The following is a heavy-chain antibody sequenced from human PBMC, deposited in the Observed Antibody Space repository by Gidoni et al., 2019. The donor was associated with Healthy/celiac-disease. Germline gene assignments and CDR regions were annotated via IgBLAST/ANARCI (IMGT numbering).Heavy chain of an antibody. J-gene: IGHJ4*02. CDR1: GFTFSNAW. V-gene: IGHV3-15*01. CDR2: IKSKTDGGTT. Sequence: EVQLVESGGGLVKPGGSLRLSCAASGFTFSNAWMSWVRQAPGKGLEWVGRIKSKTDGGTTDYAAPVKGRFTISRDDSKNTLYLQMNSLKTEDTAVYYCTTDYDFWIGYYDYWGQGTLVTVSS. D-gene: IGHD3-3*01. CDR3: TTDYDFWIGYYDY.